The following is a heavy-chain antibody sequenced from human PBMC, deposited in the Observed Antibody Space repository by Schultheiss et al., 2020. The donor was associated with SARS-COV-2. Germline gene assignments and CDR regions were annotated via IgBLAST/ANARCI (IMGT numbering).Heavy chain of an antibody. D-gene: IGHD4-17*01. CDR2: INHSGST. J-gene: IGHJ5*02. CDR1: SDSISNYY. V-gene: IGHV4-34*01. Sequence: SQTLSLTCTVSSDSISNYYWSWIRQPPGKGLEWIGEINHSGSTNYNPSLKSRVTISVDTSKNQFSLKLSSVTAADTAVYYCARLHGDYFDRNWFDPWGQGTLVTVSS. CDR3: ARLHGDYFDRNWFDP.